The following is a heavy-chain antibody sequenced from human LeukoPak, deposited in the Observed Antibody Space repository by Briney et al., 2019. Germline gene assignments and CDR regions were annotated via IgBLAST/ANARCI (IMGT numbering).Heavy chain of an antibody. CDR1: GGSISSGDYY. Sequence: SQTLSLTCTVSGGSISSGDYYWSWIRQPPGKGLEWIGSVYCSGSTYYNPSLKSRVTISVDTSKNQFSLKLSSVTAADTAVYYCARSSSKGLWFGELFWWFDPWGQGTLVTVSS. CDR2: VYCSGST. D-gene: IGHD3-10*01. J-gene: IGHJ5*02. CDR3: ARSSSKGLWFGELFWWFDP. V-gene: IGHV4-30-4*01.